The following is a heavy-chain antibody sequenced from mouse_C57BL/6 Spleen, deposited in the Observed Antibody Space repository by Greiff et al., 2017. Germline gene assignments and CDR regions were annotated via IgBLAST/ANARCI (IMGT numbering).Heavy chain of an antibody. CDR3: ARRGGSGYFFAY. D-gene: IGHD3-2*02. CDR1: GYTFTDYN. CDR2: INPNNGGT. Sequence: VQLQQSGPELVKPGASVKMSCKASGYTFTDYNMHWVKQSHGKSLEWIGYINPNNGGTSYTQKFKGKATLTVNKSSSTAYMELRSLTSEDSAVYYCARRGGSGYFFAYWGQGTLVTVSA. J-gene: IGHJ3*01. V-gene: IGHV1-22*01.